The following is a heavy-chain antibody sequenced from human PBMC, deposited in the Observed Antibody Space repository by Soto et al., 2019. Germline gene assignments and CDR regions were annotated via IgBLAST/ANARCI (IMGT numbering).Heavy chain of an antibody. Sequence: QDTGKGLEWMGWINPNSGGTNYAQKFQGRVTITRDTSISTAYMELSRLRSDDTAVYYCARTLKCITIVGVLSPGPVSAFRG. J-gene: IGHJ6*01. D-gene: IGHD3-3*01. CDR2: INPNSGGT. V-gene: IGHV1-2*02. CDR3: ARTLKCITIVGVLSPGPVSAF.